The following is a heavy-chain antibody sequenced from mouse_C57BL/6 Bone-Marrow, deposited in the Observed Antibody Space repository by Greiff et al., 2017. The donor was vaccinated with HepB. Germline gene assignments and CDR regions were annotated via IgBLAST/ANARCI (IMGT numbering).Heavy chain of an antibody. V-gene: IGHV1-81*01. J-gene: IGHJ1*03. CDR1: GYTFTSYG. CDR2: IYPRSGNT. Sequence: QVQLKESGAELARPGASVKLSCKASGYTFTSYGISWVKQRTGQGLEWIGEIYPRSGNTYYNEKFKGKATLTADKSSSTAYMELRSLTSEDSAVDFCARWIYYGNYWYFDVWGTGTTVTVSS. CDR3: ARWIYYGNYWYFDV. D-gene: IGHD2-1*01.